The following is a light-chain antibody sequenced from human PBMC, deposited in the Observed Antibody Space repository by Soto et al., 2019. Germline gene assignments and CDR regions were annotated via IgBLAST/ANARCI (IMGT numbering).Light chain of an antibody. Sequence: EIVLTQSPATLSLSPGERATLSCRASQSVSSYLAWYQQKPGQAPRLLIYDASNRATGIPARFSGSGSGTDFTLTISSLEPEDFAVYYCQQRSNWPPGLTFGGGPKVEIK. V-gene: IGKV3-11*01. J-gene: IGKJ4*01. CDR3: QQRSNWPPGLT. CDR1: QSVSSY. CDR2: DAS.